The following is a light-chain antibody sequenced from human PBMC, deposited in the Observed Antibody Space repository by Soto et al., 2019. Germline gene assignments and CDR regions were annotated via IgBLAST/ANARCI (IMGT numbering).Light chain of an antibody. J-gene: IGKJ5*01. Sequence: EIVMTQSPATLSVSPGERATLSCRASRSISNNLAWYQQRPGQAPRLLIYGASTRAAGVPARFSGSGSGTEFALTISSLQSEDFAVYHCQQYDDWPPITFGQGTRLEIK. CDR1: RSISNN. CDR3: QQYDDWPPIT. V-gene: IGKV3-15*01. CDR2: GAS.